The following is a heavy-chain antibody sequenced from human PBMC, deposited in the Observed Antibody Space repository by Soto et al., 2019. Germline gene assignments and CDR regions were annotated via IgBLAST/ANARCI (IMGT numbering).Heavy chain of an antibody. Sequence: QVQLVQSGAEVKKPESSVKVSCKAPGGTFSTYAISWVRQAPGQGLEWMGGIIPMFGTANYAQRFQDRVTITADESTNTVYMVLSILSSEHTAVYFCASEIQLWLRRIHNGYSGCGQGTLVTVSS. CDR3: ASEIQLWLRRIHNGYSG. J-gene: IGHJ4*02. CDR2: IIPMFGTA. CDR1: GGTFSTYA. D-gene: IGHD5-18*01. V-gene: IGHV1-69*12.